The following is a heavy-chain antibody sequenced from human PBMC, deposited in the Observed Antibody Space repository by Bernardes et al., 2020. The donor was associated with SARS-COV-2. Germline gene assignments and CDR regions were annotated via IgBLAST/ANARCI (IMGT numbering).Heavy chain of an antibody. Sequence: SEPLSLTCTVSGGSISSSSYYWDWIRQPPGTGLEWIGSIHYSGSTYYNPSLKSRVTISVDTSKNQFSLRLNSVTAADTAVYYCARHLKRVGDTIVKWGQGTLVTVSS. J-gene: IGHJ4*02. V-gene: IGHV4-39*01. CDR2: IHYSGST. CDR3: ARHLKRVGDTIVK. D-gene: IGHD1-26*01. CDR1: GGSISSSSYY.